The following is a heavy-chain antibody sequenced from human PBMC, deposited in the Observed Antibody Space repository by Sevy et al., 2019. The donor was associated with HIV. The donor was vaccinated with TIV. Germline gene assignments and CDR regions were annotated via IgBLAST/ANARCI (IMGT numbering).Heavy chain of an antibody. CDR2: IWYDGSKD. CDR1: GFTFNYHA. D-gene: IGHD6-19*01. J-gene: IGHJ6*02. Sequence: GGSLRLSCVASGFTFNYHAMHWVRQAPGKGLEWVAVIWYDGSKDYYGDSVRGRFIISRENSKNTLYLQMNSLRAEDTAVYYCARVSYNSSPYHYALDVWGQGTTVTVSS. V-gene: IGHV3-33*01. CDR3: ARVSYNSSPYHYALDV.